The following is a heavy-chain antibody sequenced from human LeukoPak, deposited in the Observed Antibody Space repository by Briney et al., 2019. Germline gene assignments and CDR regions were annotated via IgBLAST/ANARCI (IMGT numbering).Heavy chain of an antibody. J-gene: IGHJ4*02. CDR2: VDPEDGET. CDR3: ATDPEVLAMVRGVIITQRGN. D-gene: IGHD3-10*01. V-gene: IGHV1-69-2*01. Sequence: ASVKVSCKVSRYTFTDYYMHWVQQAPGKGLEWMGLVDPEDGETIYAEKFQGRVTITADTSTDTAYMELSSLRSEDTAVYYCATDPEVLAMVRGVIITQRGNWGQGTLVTAST. CDR1: RYTFTDYY.